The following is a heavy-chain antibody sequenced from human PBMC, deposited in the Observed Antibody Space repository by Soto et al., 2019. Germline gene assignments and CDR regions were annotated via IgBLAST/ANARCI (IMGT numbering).Heavy chain of an antibody. J-gene: IGHJ4*02. Sequence: EVQLVESGGGLVQPGGSLRLSCAASGFIFNNYWMTWVRQAPGKGLEWVANIKKDGSEKYYVDSVKGRFTISRDNAKNSLYLQMNSRRADDTAVYYCTRDAYYDESSGYFDYWGQGTLVTVSS. CDR3: TRDAYYDESSGYFDY. V-gene: IGHV3-7*01. D-gene: IGHD3-22*01. CDR2: IKKDGSEK. CDR1: GFIFNNYW.